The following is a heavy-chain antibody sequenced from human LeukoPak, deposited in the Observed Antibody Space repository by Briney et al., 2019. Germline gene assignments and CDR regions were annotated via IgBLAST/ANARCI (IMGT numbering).Heavy chain of an antibody. J-gene: IGHJ4*02. Sequence: PGGSLRLSCAASGFTFSSYAMHWVRQAPGKGLEWVAVISYDGSNKYYADSVKGRFTISRDNSKNTLFLQMSSLRAEDTAVYYCATSYDTSGHTDYWGQGTLVTVSS. CDR2: ISYDGSNK. CDR3: ATSYDTSGHTDY. CDR1: GFTFSSYA. V-gene: IGHV3-30-3*01. D-gene: IGHD3-22*01.